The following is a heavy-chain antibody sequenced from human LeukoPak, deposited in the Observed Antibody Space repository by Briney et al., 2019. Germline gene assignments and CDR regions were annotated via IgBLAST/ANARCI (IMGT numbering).Heavy chain of an antibody. J-gene: IGHJ6*03. D-gene: IGHD3-3*01. CDR1: GGSISSGSYY. Sequence: PSETLSLTCTVSGGSISSGSYYWSWIRQPAGKGLEWIGRIYTSGSTDYNPSLKSRVTISVDKSKNQFSLKLSSVTAADTAVYYCAREDYDFWSGHMDVWGKGTTVTVSS. CDR3: AREDYDFWSGHMDV. CDR2: IYTSGST. V-gene: IGHV4-61*02.